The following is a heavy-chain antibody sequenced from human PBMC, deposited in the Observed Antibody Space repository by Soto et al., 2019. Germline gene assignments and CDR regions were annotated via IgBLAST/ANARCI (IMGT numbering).Heavy chain of an antibody. CDR1: GFTFSSYW. J-gene: IGHJ4*02. CDR2: IKQDGSEK. V-gene: IGHV3-7*05. CDR3: ARDGQYYYDSSGDYYGMFFGDY. D-gene: IGHD3-22*01. Sequence: EVQLVESGGGLVQPGGSLRLSCAASGFTFSSYWMSWVRQAPGKGLEWVANIKQDGSEKYYVDSVKGRFTISRDNAKNSLYLQMNSLRAEDTAVYYCARDGQYYYDSSGDYYGMFFGDYWGQGTLVTVSS.